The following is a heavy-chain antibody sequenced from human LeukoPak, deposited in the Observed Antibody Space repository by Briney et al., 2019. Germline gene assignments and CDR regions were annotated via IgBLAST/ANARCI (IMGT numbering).Heavy chain of an antibody. J-gene: IGHJ4*02. Sequence: KTSETLSHTCAVYGGSFSGYYWSWIRQPPGKGLEWIGEINHSGSTNYNPSLKSRVTISVDTSKNQFSLKLSSVTAADTAVYYCARLRVGTTVIDYWGQGTLVTV. D-gene: IGHD1-26*01. CDR3: ARLRVGTTVIDY. V-gene: IGHV4-34*01. CDR2: INHSGST. CDR1: GGSFSGYY.